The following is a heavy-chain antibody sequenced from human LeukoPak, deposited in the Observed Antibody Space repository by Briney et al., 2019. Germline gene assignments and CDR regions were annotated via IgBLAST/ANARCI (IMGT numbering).Heavy chain of an antibody. CDR1: GYTFTGYY. CDR3: ARVKDLDF. J-gene: IGHJ4*02. V-gene: IGHV1-2*02. CDR2: INPNSGGT. Sequence: ASVTVSCKASGYTFTGYYIHWVRQAPGQGLEWMGWINPNSGGTNYAQKFQGRVTMTRDTSISTAYMELRSLTSDDTAVYYCARVKDLDFWGQGTPVTVSS. D-gene: IGHD2-15*01.